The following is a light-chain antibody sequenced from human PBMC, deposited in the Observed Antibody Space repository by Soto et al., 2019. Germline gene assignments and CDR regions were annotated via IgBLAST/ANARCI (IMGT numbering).Light chain of an antibody. CDR1: SSDVGGYNY. CDR2: EVS. CDR3: SSYTSSSFT. J-gene: IGLJ1*01. Sequence: QSVLTQPASVSGSPGQSITISCTGTSSDVGGYNYVSWYQQHPGKAPKLMIYEVSNRPSGVSNRFSGSKSGNTASLTISGLQAEDEADYYCSSYTSSSFTFGTGTKLTVL. V-gene: IGLV2-14*01.